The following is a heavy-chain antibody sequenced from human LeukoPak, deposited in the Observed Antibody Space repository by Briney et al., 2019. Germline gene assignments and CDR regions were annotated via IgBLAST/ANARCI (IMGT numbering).Heavy chain of an antibody. CDR1: GGTFSSYA. V-gene: IGHV1-69*05. Sequence: SVKVSCKASGGTFSSYAISWVRQAPGQGLEWMGGIIPIFGTANYAQKFQGRVTITTDESTSTAYMELSSLRAEDTAVYYCAKMGGYEGDYIDYWGQGTLVTVSS. CDR2: IIPIFGTA. D-gene: IGHD5-12*01. J-gene: IGHJ4*02. CDR3: AKMGGYEGDYIDY.